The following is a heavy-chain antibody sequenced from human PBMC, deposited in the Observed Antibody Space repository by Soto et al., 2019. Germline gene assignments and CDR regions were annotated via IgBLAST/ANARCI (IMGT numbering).Heavy chain of an antibody. V-gene: IGHV3-7*05. D-gene: IGHD4-17*01. Sequence: EVQLVESGGGLVQPGGSLRLSCAASGFTFGNYWMTWVRQAPGKGLEWVANIKGDGSAKSYLDSVRGRFTVSRDNAENSLFLQMNILRAEDTALYYCARDVSTGSSGDYLDAFDLWGQGTMVTVS. J-gene: IGHJ3*01. CDR1: GFTFGNYW. CDR3: ARDVSTGSSGDYLDAFDL. CDR2: IKGDGSAK.